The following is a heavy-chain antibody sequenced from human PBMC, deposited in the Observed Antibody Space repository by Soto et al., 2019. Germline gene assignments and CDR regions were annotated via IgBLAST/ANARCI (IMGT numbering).Heavy chain of an antibody. CDR3: ARVMYYYDSSGSPPDY. J-gene: IGHJ4*02. V-gene: IGHV3-33*01. Sequence: PGGSLRLSCAASGFTFSSYGMHWVRQAPGKGLEWVAVIWYDGSNKYYADSVKGRFTISRDNSKNTLYLQMNSLRAEDTAVYYCARVMYYYDSSGSPPDYWGQGTLVTVSS. CDR1: GFTFSSYG. CDR2: IWYDGSNK. D-gene: IGHD3-22*01.